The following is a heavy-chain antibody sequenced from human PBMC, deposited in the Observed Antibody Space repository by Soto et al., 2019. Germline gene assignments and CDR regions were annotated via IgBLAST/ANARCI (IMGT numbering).Heavy chain of an antibody. CDR2: ISYDGSNK. D-gene: IGHD3-10*01. CDR1: GFTFSSYG. Sequence: QVQLVESGGGVVQPGRSLRLSCAASGFTFSSYGMHWVRQAPGKGLEWVAVISYDGSNKYYADSVKGRFTISRDNSKNTLYLQMNSLRAEDTAVYYCAKDLVGVTMVRGVIIMGIDYWGQGTLVTVSS. CDR3: AKDLVGVTMVRGVIIMGIDY. J-gene: IGHJ4*02. V-gene: IGHV3-30*18.